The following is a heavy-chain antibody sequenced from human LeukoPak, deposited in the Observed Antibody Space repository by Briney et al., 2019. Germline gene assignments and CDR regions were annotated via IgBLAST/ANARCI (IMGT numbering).Heavy chain of an antibody. D-gene: IGHD3-22*01. V-gene: IGHV1-46*01. CDR2: FNPSGGST. CDR1: GYTFTSYY. Sequence: ASVKVSCKASGYTFTSYYMHWVRQAPGQGLEWMGIFNPSGGSTSYAQKFQGRVTMTRDTSTSTVYMELSSLRSEDTAVYYCAREEADSSGYYYGIDYWGQGTLVTVSS. J-gene: IGHJ4*02. CDR3: AREEADSSGYYYGIDY.